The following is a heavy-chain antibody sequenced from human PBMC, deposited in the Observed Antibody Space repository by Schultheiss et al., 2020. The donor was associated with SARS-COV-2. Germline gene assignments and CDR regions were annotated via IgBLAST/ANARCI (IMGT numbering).Heavy chain of an antibody. V-gene: IGHV3-23*01. Sequence: GGSLRLSCASSGFTFSDYYMSWIRQAPGKGLEWVSGISWNSGSTGYADSVKGRFTISRHNSKNTLYLQMNSLRAEDTAVYYCAKVVIIPYFDYWGQGTLVTVSS. CDR3: AKVVIIPYFDY. D-gene: IGHD3-3*01. CDR2: ISWNSGST. J-gene: IGHJ4*02. CDR1: GFTFSDYY.